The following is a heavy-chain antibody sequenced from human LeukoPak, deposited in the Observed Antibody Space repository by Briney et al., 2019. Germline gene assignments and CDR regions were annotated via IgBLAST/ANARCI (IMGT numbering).Heavy chain of an antibody. CDR2: INTNTGNP. Sequence: ASVKVSCKASGYTFTSYGISWVRQAPGQGLEWMGWINTNTGNPTYAQGFTGLFVFSLDTSVSTAYLQISSLKAEDTAVYYCARDGYNGFQPNFDYWGQGTLVTVSS. CDR3: ARDGYNGFQPNFDY. D-gene: IGHD5-24*01. V-gene: IGHV7-4-1*02. J-gene: IGHJ4*02. CDR1: GYTFTSYG.